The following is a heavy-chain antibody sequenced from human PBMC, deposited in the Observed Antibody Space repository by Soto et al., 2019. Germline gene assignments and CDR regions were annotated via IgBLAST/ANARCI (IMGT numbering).Heavy chain of an antibody. CDR2: IWHDGSNK. CDR1: GFTFSSYG. Sequence: GGSLRLSCAASGFTFSSYGMHWVRQAPGKGLEWVALIWHDGSNKYYADSVKGRFTISRDNSKNMLYLQMNSLRAEDTAVYYCASAYTEGGQGTLVTVSS. D-gene: IGHD3-16*01. V-gene: IGHV3-33*01. CDR3: ASAYTE. J-gene: IGHJ4*02.